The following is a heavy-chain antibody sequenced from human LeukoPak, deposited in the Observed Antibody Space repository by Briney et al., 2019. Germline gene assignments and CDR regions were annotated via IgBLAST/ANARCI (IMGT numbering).Heavy chain of an antibody. Sequence: NPSETLSLTCTVSGGSISSYYWSWLRQPAGKGLEWLGRIYTSGSTNYNPSLKSRVTMSVGTSKNQFSLKLSSVTAADTAVYYCARDKRKMENSSGWNHYYYYYMDVWGKGTTVTVSS. D-gene: IGHD6-19*01. CDR1: GGSISSYY. J-gene: IGHJ6*03. CDR2: IYTSGST. V-gene: IGHV4-4*07. CDR3: ARDKRKMENSSGWNHYYYYYMDV.